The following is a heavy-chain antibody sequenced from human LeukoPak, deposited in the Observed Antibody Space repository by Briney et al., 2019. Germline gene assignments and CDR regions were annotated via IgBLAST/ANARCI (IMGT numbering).Heavy chain of an antibody. D-gene: IGHD1-1*01. V-gene: IGHV3-7*01. CDR2: VKQDGSDK. CDR1: GFTFSSYW. Sequence: AGGSLRLSCAASGFTFSSYWMSWVRQAPGKGLEWMANVKQDGSDKYYVDSVKGRFTISRDNAKNSLYLQLNSLRADDTAVYYCARLTGTTGFDYWGQGTLVTVSS. CDR3: ARLTGTTGFDY. J-gene: IGHJ4*02.